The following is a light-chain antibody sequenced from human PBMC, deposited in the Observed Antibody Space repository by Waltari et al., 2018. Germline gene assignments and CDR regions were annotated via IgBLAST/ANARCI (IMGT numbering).Light chain of an antibody. J-gene: IGLJ2*01. Sequence: QSALTQPPSVSGSPGQSVTISCTGTNSDIGNYNRVSWYQQPPGTAPTPMIYEVGNRPSGVPDRFSGSKSGNTASLTISGLQAEDEGDYYCSSYRSSGTWVFGGGTKLTVL. CDR2: EVG. CDR1: NSDIGNYNR. V-gene: IGLV2-18*02. CDR3: SSYRSSGTWV.